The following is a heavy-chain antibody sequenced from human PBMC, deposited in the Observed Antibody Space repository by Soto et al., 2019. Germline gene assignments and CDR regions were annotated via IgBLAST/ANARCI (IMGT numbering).Heavy chain of an antibody. J-gene: IGHJ4*02. V-gene: IGHV2-5*02. D-gene: IGHD3-22*01. Sequence: QITLKESGPTLVKPTQNLTLTCTFSGFSLRTSGVSVGWIRQPPGKAREWLALIYWDDDKRYSPSLKSRLTIPKDTSKNQVVLTMTNMDPVDTATYYCAHRTYYGDDYWGQGTLVTVSS. CDR1: GFSLRTSGVS. CDR2: IYWDDDK. CDR3: AHRTYYGDDY.